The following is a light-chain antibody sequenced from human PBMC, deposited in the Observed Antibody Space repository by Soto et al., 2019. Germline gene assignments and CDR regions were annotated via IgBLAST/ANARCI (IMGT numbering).Light chain of an antibody. J-gene: IGKJ1*01. V-gene: IGKV1-5*03. CDR3: QPYNSYSSWT. CDR2: KAS. CDR1: QSISRW. Sequence: DIQITQSPSTLSASVGDRVTITCRASQSISRWLAWYQQKPGKAPKLLIDKASSLESGVPSPFSGSGSVTGSTLTISSLQPDDFAKSDCQPYNSYSSWTCGQGTKVVIK.